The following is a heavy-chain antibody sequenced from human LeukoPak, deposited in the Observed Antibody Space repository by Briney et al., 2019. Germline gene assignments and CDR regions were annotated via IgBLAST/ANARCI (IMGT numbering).Heavy chain of an antibody. J-gene: IGHJ6*03. CDR1: GYTFTSYA. CDR2: INTNTGNP. CDR3: ARALGFGELFPYYCYYMDV. D-gene: IGHD3-10*01. Sequence: ASVKVSCKASGYTFTSYAMNWVRQAPGQGLEWMGWINTNTGNPTYAQGFTGRFVFSLDTSVSTAYLQISSLKAEDTAVYYCARALGFGELFPYYCYYMDVWGKGTTVTVSS. V-gene: IGHV7-4-1*02.